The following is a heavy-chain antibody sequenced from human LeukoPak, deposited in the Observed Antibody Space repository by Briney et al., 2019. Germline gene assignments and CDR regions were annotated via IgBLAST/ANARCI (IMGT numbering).Heavy chain of an antibody. CDR1: GFNVNNAW. D-gene: IGHD6-6*01. CDR3: AKGSRPPDY. CDR2: ISGSGGST. V-gene: IGHV3-23*01. Sequence: GGSLRLSCAASGFNVNNAWMSWVRQAPGKGLEWVSAISGSGGSTYYADSVKGRFTISRDNSKNTLYLQMNSLRAEDTAVYYCAKGSRPPDYWGQGTLVTVSS. J-gene: IGHJ4*02.